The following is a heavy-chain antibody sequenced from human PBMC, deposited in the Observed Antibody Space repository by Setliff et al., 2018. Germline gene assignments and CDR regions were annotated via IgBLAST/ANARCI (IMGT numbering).Heavy chain of an antibody. CDR1: GYTFSHSG. Sequence: ASVKVSCKASGYTFSHSGITWVRQAPGQGLEWMGWISVYTGNTNYAPKLQGRVTMTTDASTSTAYMELRGLTSDDTAAYYCSRLVRYCSKTTCQTASGAELWGQGTLVTVPQ. J-gene: IGHJ4*02. D-gene: IGHD2-8*01. CDR2: ISVYTGNT. V-gene: IGHV1-18*01. CDR3: SRLVRYCSKTTCQTASGAEL.